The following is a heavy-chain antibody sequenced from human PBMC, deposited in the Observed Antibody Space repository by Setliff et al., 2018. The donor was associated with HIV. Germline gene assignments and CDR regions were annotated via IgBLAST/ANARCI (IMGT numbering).Heavy chain of an antibody. J-gene: IGHJ4*02. CDR1: GGSISSYY. D-gene: IGHD3-3*01. V-gene: IGHV4-59*01. Sequence: PSETLSLTCTVSGGSISSYYWSWIRQPPGKGLEWIGYIYYSGSTNYNPSLKSRVTISVDTSKNKFSLKLSSVTAADTAVYYCARYPYNFWSGYLDYWGQGTLVTVSS. CDR2: IYYSGST. CDR3: ARYPYNFWSGYLDY.